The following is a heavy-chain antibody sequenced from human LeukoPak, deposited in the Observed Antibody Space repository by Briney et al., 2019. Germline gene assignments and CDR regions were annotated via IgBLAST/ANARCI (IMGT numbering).Heavy chain of an antibody. CDR1: GFTFSSYG. J-gene: IGHJ4*02. CDR2: INSDGSST. Sequence: GGSLSLSCAASGFTFSSYGMHWVRQAPGKGLVWVSRINSDGSSTSYADSVKGRFTISRDNAKNTLYLRMNSLRAEDTAVYYCARDRNYYDSSGPDYWGQGTLVTVSS. D-gene: IGHD3-22*01. CDR3: ARDRNYYDSSGPDY. V-gene: IGHV3-74*01.